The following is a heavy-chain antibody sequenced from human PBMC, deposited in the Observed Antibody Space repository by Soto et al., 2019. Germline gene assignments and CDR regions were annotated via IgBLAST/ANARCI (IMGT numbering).Heavy chain of an antibody. V-gene: IGHV3-23*01. CDR2: ISGSGGST. CDR3: ARREGSHYFDH. CDR1: GFTFSSYA. Sequence: EVQLLESGGGLVQPGGSLRLSCAASGFTFSSYAMSWVRQAPGKGLEWVSAISGSGGSTYYADSVKGRFTISRDNSISTAYLQWSSLKASDTAIYYCARREGSHYFDHWGQGTLVTVSS. J-gene: IGHJ4*02.